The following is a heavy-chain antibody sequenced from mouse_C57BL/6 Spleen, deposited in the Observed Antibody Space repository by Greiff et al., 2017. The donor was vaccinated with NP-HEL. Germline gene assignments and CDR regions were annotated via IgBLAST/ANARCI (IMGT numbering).Heavy chain of an antibody. CDR1: GYTFTSYG. V-gene: IGHV1-81*01. Sequence: QVQLQQPGAELARPGASVKLSCKASGYTFTSYGISWVKQRTGQGLEWIGEIYPRSGNTYYNEKFKGKATLTADKSSSTAYMELRSLTSEDSAVYYCARSEPGYFDVWGTGTTVTVSS. CDR2: IYPRSGNT. J-gene: IGHJ1*03. CDR3: ARSEPGYFDV.